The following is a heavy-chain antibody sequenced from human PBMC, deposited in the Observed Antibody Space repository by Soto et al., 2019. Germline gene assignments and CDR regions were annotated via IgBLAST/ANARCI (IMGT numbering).Heavy chain of an antibody. CDR1: GFSLSSSGVG. V-gene: IGHV2-5*02. Sequence: QVSLKESGPTLVKPTQTLTLTCTFSGFSLSSSGVGVGWIRQPPGKALEWLALIYWDDDKRYSPSLKSRLTITKDTSKNQVALTMTNMDPVDTATYYCARFLWSSTFLYYFDYWGQGTLVTVSS. CDR3: ARFLWSSTFLYYFDY. CDR2: IYWDDDK. D-gene: IGHD2-2*01. J-gene: IGHJ4*02.